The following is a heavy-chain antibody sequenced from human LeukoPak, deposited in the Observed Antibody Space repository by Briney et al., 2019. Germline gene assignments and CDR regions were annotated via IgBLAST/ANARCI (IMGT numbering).Heavy chain of an antibody. CDR2: ISSSSSYI. CDR3: ARDSNDTPDY. V-gene: IGHV3-21*01. Sequence: KSGGSLRLSCAASGFTFSVYSMNWVRQAPGKGLEWVSSISSSSSYIYYADSVKGRFTISRDNAKNSLYLQMNSLRAEDTAVYYCARDSNDTPDYWGQGTLVTVSS. J-gene: IGHJ4*02. CDR1: GFTFSVYS.